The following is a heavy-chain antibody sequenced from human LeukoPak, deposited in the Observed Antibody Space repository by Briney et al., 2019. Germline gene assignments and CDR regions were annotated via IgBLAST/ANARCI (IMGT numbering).Heavy chain of an antibody. D-gene: IGHD3-10*01. CDR2: TYYRSKWYN. V-gene: IGHV6-1*01. Sequence: SQTLSLTCAISGDSVSSNSAAWNWIRQSPSRGLEWLGRTYYRSKWYNDYAVSVKRRITINPDTSKNQFSLQLNSVTPEDTAVYYCARGPTPYYYGSGSYYEYLFDPWGQGTLVTVSS. CDR1: GDSVSSNSAA. CDR3: ARGPTPYYYGSGSYYEYLFDP. J-gene: IGHJ5*02.